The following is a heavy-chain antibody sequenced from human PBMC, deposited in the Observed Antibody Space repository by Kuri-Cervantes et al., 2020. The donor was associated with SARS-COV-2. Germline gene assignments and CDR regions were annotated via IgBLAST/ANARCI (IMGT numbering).Heavy chain of an antibody. Sequence: GESLKISCAASGFTVSSNYMSWVRQAPGKGLEWVSVIYSGGSTYYADSVKGRFTISRDNSKNTLYLQMNSLRAEDTAVYYCARGFAGTLYYYYMDVWGKGTTVTVSS. V-gene: IGHV3-66*01. D-gene: IGHD6-13*01. CDR3: ARGFAGTLYYYYMDV. CDR2: IYSGGST. CDR1: GFTVSSNY. J-gene: IGHJ6*03.